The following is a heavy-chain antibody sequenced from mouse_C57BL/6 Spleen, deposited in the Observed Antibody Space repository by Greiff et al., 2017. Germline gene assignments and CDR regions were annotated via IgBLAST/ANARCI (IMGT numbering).Heavy chain of an antibody. D-gene: IGHD1-1*01. CDR3: AREDYYYGPY. V-gene: IGHV1-26*01. CDR2: INPNNGGT. Sequence: VQLQQSGPELVKPGASVKISCKASGYTFTDYYMNWVKQSHGKSLEWIGDINPNNGGTSYNQKFKGKATLTVDKSSSTAYMELRSLTSEDSAVYYCAREDYYYGPYWGQGTLVTVSA. J-gene: IGHJ3*01. CDR1: GYTFTDYY.